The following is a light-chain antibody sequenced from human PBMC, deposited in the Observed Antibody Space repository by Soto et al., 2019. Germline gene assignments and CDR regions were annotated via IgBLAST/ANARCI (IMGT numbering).Light chain of an antibody. Sequence: QSALTQPPSASGSPGQSVTISCTGTRDDVGGYNYVSWYQQHPGKAPKIMIYEVNKRPSGVSDRFSGSKSGYTASLTISGLRAEDEADYYCCSLEGNSAVLVFGGGTKLTVL. CDR2: EVN. CDR3: CSLEGNSAVLV. V-gene: IGLV2-8*01. CDR1: RDDVGGYNY. J-gene: IGLJ2*01.